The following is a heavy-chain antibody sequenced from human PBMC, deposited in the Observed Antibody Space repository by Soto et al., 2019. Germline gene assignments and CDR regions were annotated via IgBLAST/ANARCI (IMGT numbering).Heavy chain of an antibody. CDR1: GSTSNRYA. CDR3: AKFDSTSNSGYDSFDC. V-gene: IGHV3-23*01. Sequence: EMQLLESGGGLVQSGGSLRLSCEVSGSTSNRYAMNWVRQAPGRGLEWVSGISGSGGSTYYADSVKGRFTISRDNPRNTVYLEMNSLSGEDTAVYYCAKFDSTSNSGYDSFDCWGQGTLVTVSS. CDR2: ISGSGGST. D-gene: IGHD5-12*01. J-gene: IGHJ4*02.